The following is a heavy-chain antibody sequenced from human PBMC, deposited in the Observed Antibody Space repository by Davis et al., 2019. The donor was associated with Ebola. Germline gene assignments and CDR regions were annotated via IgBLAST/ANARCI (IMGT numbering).Heavy chain of an antibody. CDR2: IIPVSGVP. V-gene: IGHV1-69*13. D-gene: IGHD3-22*01. J-gene: IGHJ4*02. CDR1: GYIFTNYG. CDR3: ARDRYSDGSGYFFEQSH. Sequence: SVKVSCNASGYIFTNYGVSWVRQAPGQGLDWMGGIIPVSGVPKYAQDFQGRVTITADESTSTAYMELSSLRSEDTAMYYCARDRYSDGSGYFFEQSHWGQGTLVTVSS.